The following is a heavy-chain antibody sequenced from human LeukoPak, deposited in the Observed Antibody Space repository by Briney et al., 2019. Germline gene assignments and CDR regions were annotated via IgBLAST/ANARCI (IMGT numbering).Heavy chain of an antibody. Sequence: PSETLSLTCTVSGGSISSRSYDWGWIRQPPGKGLEWIGYIYYSGSTNYNPSLKSRVTISVDTSKNQFSLKLRFVTAADTAVYYCARGVAASVGWFDPWGQGTLVTVSS. CDR1: GGSISSRSYD. D-gene: IGHD6-25*01. V-gene: IGHV4-61*05. CDR3: ARGVAASVGWFDP. J-gene: IGHJ5*01. CDR2: IYYSGST.